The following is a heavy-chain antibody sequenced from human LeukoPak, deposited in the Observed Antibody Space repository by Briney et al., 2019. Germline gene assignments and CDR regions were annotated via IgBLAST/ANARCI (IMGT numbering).Heavy chain of an antibody. CDR2: IKSKSERGTT. V-gene: IGHV3-15*01. Sequence: GGSLRLSCAASGFTFSNGWMSWVRQAPGKGLEWVGRIKSKSERGTTDYAAPVKGRFTISRDGSTNTVYLHMNSLKTEDTAVYFCTSNLYCSTSSCYTLDNWGQGTLVVVSP. CDR3: TSNLYCSTSSCYTLDN. D-gene: IGHD2-2*02. J-gene: IGHJ4*02. CDR1: GFTFSNGW.